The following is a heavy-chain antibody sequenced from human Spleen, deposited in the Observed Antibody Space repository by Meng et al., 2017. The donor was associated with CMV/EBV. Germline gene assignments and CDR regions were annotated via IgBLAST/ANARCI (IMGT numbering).Heavy chain of an antibody. CDR1: GYNFIDYY. V-gene: IGHV1-69-2*01. J-gene: IGHJ5*02. Sequence: SGYNFIDYYIHWVQQAPGRGLEWVGLVDPENGETTYAEKFQGRVTITADTSIDTAYMELSSLRSEDTAFYYCAIDNRWAFPPGGFDPWGQGTLVTVSS. CDR2: VDPENGET. CDR3: AIDNRWAFPPGGFDP. D-gene: IGHD2/OR15-2a*01.